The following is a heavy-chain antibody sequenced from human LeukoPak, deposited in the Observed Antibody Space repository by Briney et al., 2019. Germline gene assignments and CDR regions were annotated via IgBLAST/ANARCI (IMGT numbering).Heavy chain of an antibody. CDR3: AKEARYIYVWEAFDI. Sequence: PGGSLRLSCKVSGFTFSRHGMHWVRQAPGKGLEWVAVISYEGSSKFYGDSVKGRFAIYRDNSNNTVYLQMNSLRAEDTAVYYCAKEARYIYVWEAFDIWGQGTMVTVSS. V-gene: IGHV3-33*05. CDR1: GFTFSRHG. D-gene: IGHD5-18*01. J-gene: IGHJ3*02. CDR2: ISYEGSSK.